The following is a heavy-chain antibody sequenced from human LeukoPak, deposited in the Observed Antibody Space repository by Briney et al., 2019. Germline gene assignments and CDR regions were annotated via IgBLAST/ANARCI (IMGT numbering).Heavy chain of an antibody. Sequence: GGSLRLSCAASGFTFSSYAMSWLRQAPGKGLEWGSAISGSGGSTYYADSVKRRFTISRDNYKNTLYLQMNSLRAEDTAVYYCAKKGASSGWYGAPGGSFYYFDYWGQGTLVTVSS. CDR3: AKKGASSGWYGAPGGSFYYFDY. J-gene: IGHJ4*02. CDR1: GFTFSSYA. V-gene: IGHV3-23*01. CDR2: ISGSGGST. D-gene: IGHD6-19*01.